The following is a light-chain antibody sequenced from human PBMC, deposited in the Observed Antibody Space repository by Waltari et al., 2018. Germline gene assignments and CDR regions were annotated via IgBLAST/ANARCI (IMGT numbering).Light chain of an antibody. J-gene: IGLJ3*02. CDR2: DVS. Sequence: QSALTQPASMSGSPGQSITISCTGTSSDVGGYNYVFWYQQHPGKAPKLMIYDVSNRPSGVSNRFSGSKSGNTASLTISGLQAEDEADYYCSSHTSSSTRVVFGGGTKLTVL. CDR1: SSDVGGYNY. CDR3: SSHTSSSTRVV. V-gene: IGLV2-14*03.